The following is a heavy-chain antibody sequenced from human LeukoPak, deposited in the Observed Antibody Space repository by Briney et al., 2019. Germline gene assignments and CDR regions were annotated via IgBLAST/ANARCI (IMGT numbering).Heavy chain of an antibody. CDR2: INPNSGGT. Sequence: GALVKVSCKASGYTFTGYYMHWVRQAPGQGLEWMGWINPNSGGTNYAQKFQGRVTMTRDTSISTAYMELSRLRSDDTAVYYCAREYYDFWSGYYLTFDYWGQGTLVTVSS. CDR3: AREYYDFWSGYYLTFDY. J-gene: IGHJ4*02. V-gene: IGHV1-2*02. D-gene: IGHD3-3*01. CDR1: GYTFTGYY.